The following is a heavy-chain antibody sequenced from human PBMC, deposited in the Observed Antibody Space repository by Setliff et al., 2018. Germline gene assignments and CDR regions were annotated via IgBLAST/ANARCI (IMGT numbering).Heavy chain of an antibody. CDR1: GGSISSGGYY. J-gene: IGHJ3*02. V-gene: IGHV4-31*03. D-gene: IGHD5-18*01. CDR2: IYYSGNT. CDR3: ARVPRFTDTRNALDI. Sequence: SETLSLTCTVSGGSISSGGYYWSWIRQHPGKGLEWIGYIYYSGNTYYNPSLKSRVTISVDTSKNQFSLKLSSVTAADTAVYYCARVPRFTDTRNALDIWGQGTMVTVSS.